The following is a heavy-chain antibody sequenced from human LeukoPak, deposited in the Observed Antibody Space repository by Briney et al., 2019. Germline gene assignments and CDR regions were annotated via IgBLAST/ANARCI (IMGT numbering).Heavy chain of an antibody. V-gene: IGHV3-48*01. CDR3: ARVRSPRYFDY. Sequence: GGSLRLSCAASRFTFSTYWMHWVRQAPGKGLEWVSYISSSGSTIYYADSVKGRFTISRDNAKNSLYLQMNSLRAEDTAVYYCARVRSPRYFDYWGQGTLVTVSS. CDR1: RFTFSTYW. CDR2: ISSSGSTI. J-gene: IGHJ4*02.